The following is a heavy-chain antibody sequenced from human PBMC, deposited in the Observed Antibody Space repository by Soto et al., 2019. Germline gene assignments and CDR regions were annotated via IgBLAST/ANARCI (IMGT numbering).Heavy chain of an antibody. D-gene: IGHD3-22*01. J-gene: IGHJ6*02. CDR3: ANHRATMVISFSMDA. CDR1: GFTFSSYA. V-gene: IGHV3-23*01. Sequence: EVQLLESGGDLVQPGGSLRLSCAASGFTFSSYAMSWVRQAPGKGLEWVSAISGSGASTNYADSVKGRFTISRDNSKNNLFMQMNTLSAEVTAFYYCANHRATMVISFSMDAWGQGTMVTV. CDR2: ISGSGAST.